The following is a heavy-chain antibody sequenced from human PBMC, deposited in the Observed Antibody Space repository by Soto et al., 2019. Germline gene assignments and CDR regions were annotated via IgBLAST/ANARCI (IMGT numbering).Heavy chain of an antibody. Sequence: EVQLVESGGGLVQPGGSLKLSCAASGFTFSGSAMHWVRQASGKGLEWVGRIRSKANSYATAYAASVKGRFTIYRDXLKNTAYLQMNSLKTEDTAVYYCASDTARVYYGIDVWGQGTTVTVSS. V-gene: IGHV3-73*02. D-gene: IGHD5-18*01. CDR1: GFTFSGSA. CDR2: IRSKANSYAT. J-gene: IGHJ6*02. CDR3: ASDTARVYYGIDV.